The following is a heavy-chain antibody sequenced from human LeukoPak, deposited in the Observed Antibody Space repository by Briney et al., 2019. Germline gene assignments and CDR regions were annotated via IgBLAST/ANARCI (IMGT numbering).Heavy chain of an antibody. V-gene: IGHV4-39*07. J-gene: IGHJ4*02. D-gene: IGHD6-19*01. CDR3: AREKVSGSGPRSRYFDY. Sequence: SETLSLTCTVSGGSISSSSYYWGWIRQPPGKGLEWIGSIYYSGSTYYNPSLKSRVTISVDTSKNQFSLKLSSVTAADTAVYYCAREKVSGSGPRSRYFDYWGQGTLVTVSS. CDR1: GGSISSSSYY. CDR2: IYYSGST.